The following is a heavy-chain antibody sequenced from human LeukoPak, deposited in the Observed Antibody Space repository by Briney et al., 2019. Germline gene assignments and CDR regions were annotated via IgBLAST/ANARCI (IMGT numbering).Heavy chain of an antibody. CDR1: GFTFSSYG. Sequence: GGSLRLSCAASGFTFSSYGMHWVRQPPGKGLEWVAFVRYDGSNKYYADSVKGRFTISRDNSKNTLFLQMNSLRAEDTAVYYCAKGPEKIVVVPAASRRLDPWGQGTLVTVSS. V-gene: IGHV3-30*02. CDR2: VRYDGSNK. CDR3: AKGPEKIVVVPAASRRLDP. J-gene: IGHJ5*02. D-gene: IGHD2-2*01.